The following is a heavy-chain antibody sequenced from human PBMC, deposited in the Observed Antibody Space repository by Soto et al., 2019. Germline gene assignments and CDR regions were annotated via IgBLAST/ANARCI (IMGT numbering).Heavy chain of an antibody. CDR2: IIPILGIA. CDR1: GGTFSSYT. V-gene: IGHV1-69*08. D-gene: IGHD3-22*01. J-gene: IGHJ4*02. Sequence: QVQLVQSGAEVKKPGSSGKVSCKASGGTFSSYTISWVRQAPGQGLEWMGRIIPILGIANYAQKFQGRVTITADKSTSTAYMELSSLRSEDTAVYYCARERYYYDSSGYYYFDYWGQGTLVTVSS. CDR3: ARERYYYDSSGYYYFDY.